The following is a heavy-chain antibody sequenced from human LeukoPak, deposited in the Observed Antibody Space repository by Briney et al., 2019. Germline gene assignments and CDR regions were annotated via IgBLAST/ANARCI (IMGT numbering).Heavy chain of an antibody. D-gene: IGHD2-21*02. CDR2: IYYNGNT. V-gene: IGHV4-39*01. Sequence: APETLSLTCTVSGGSTSSSDYYWGWIRHPPEKGLEWIGSIYYNGNTYYNPSLKSRATISIDTSKNQLSLKLNSVTAADTAVYYCARLHCPPGPDYWGQGTLVTVSA. CDR3: ARLHCPPGPDY. J-gene: IGHJ4*02. CDR1: GGSTSSSDYY.